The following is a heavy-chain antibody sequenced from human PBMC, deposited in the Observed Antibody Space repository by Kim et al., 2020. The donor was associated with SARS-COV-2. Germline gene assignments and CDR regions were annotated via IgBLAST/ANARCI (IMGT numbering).Heavy chain of an antibody. J-gene: IGHJ4*02. Sequence: ADSVKGRFTISRDNSKNTLYLQMNSLRAEDTAVYYCAKYTRSGYYVPFDYWGQGTLVTVSS. D-gene: IGHD3-22*01. V-gene: IGHV3-23*01. CDR3: AKYTRSGYYVPFDY.